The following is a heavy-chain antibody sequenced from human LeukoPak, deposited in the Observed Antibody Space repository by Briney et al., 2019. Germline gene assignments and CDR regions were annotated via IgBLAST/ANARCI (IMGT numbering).Heavy chain of an antibody. V-gene: IGHV3-21*01. CDR3: ATNLGIVGARIDY. CDR2: ISSSSSYI. J-gene: IGHJ4*02. CDR1: GFTFSSYS. Sequence: GGSLRLSCAASGFTFSSYSMNWVRQAPGKGLEWVSSISSSSSYIYYADSVKGRFTISRDNAMNSLYLQMNSLRAEDTAVYYCATNLGIVGARIDYWGQGTLVTVSS. D-gene: IGHD1-26*01.